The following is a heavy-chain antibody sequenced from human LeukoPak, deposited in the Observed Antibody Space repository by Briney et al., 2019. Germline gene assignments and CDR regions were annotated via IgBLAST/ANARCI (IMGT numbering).Heavy chain of an antibody. Sequence: PGGSLRLSCAASGFTFSSYAMSWVRQAPGKGLEWVSAISGSGGSTYYADSVKGRFTISRDNSKNTLYLQMNSLRAEDTAVYYCAPHKGDYRQRYFDYWGRGTLVTVSS. CDR1: GFTFSSYA. CDR3: APHKGDYRQRYFDY. J-gene: IGHJ4*02. V-gene: IGHV3-23*01. CDR2: ISGSGGST. D-gene: IGHD4-17*01.